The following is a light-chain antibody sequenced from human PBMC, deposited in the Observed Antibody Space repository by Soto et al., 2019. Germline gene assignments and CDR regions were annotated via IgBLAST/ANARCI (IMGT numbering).Light chain of an antibody. CDR2: GNS. J-gene: IGLJ1*01. Sequence: QLVLTQPPSVSGAPGQRVTISCTGTSSNIGAGYDVHWYQQLPGTAPKLLIYGNSNRPSGVPDRFSGSKSGTSASLAITGLQAEDEADYYCQSYDSSVSGYVFGSGTKLTVL. CDR1: SSNIGAGYD. CDR3: QSYDSSVSGYV. V-gene: IGLV1-40*01.